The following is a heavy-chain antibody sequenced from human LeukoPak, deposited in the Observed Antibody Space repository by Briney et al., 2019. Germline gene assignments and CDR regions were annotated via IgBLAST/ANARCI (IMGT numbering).Heavy chain of an antibody. Sequence: GRSLRLFCAASGFTFSSYAMHWVRQAPGKGLEWVAVISYDGSNKYYADSVKGRFTISREISKNTLYLQMNSLSAEDTALYYCARAHYVSGSYYNDYWGQGTLVTVSS. D-gene: IGHD3-10*01. CDR1: GFTFSSYA. CDR2: ISYDGSNK. J-gene: IGHJ4*02. V-gene: IGHV3-30*04. CDR3: ARAHYVSGSYYNDY.